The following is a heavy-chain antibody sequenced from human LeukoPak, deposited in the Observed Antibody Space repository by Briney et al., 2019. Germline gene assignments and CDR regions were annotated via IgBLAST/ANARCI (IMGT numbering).Heavy chain of an antibody. Sequence: SETLSLTCSVSGGSITNYFWSWIRQPPGKGLEWIGYILYSGSTKYNPSLKSRVTMSADTSKNQFSLKLDSVTAADTAVYYCARDVSHSPIYDPNAHTNWFDPWGQGTLVTVSS. CDR3: ARDVSHSPIYDPNAHTNWFDP. D-gene: IGHD2/OR15-2a*01. CDR1: GGSITNYF. V-gene: IGHV4-59*01. CDR2: ILYSGST. J-gene: IGHJ5*02.